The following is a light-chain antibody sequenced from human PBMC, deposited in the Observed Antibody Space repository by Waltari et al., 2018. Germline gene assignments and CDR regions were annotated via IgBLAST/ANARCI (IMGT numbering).Light chain of an antibody. J-gene: IGKJ1*01. Sequence: DIVLTQSPGTLSVSPGARATLSCRASQSVRRTLAWYQQKPGQAPRLLIYDASTRATGVPDRFSGSGFGTDFSLTISRLEPEDFAVYYCQKYGTLPATVGQGTKVEIK. CDR1: QSVRRT. CDR3: QKYGTLPAT. V-gene: IGKV3-20*01. CDR2: DAS.